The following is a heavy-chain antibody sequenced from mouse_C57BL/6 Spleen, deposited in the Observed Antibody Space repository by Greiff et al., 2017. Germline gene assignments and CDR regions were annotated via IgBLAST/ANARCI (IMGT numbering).Heavy chain of an antibody. J-gene: IGHJ4*01. CDR3: AREAPYCAMDD. CDR1: GFTFSDYY. Sequence: EVQRVESEGGLVQPGSSMKLSCTASGFTFSDYYMAWVRQVPEKGLEWVANINYDGSSTYYLDSLKSRFIISRDNAKNILYLQMSSLKSEDTATYYCAREAPYCAMDDWGQGPSDPVSS. CDR2: INYDGSST. V-gene: IGHV5-16*01.